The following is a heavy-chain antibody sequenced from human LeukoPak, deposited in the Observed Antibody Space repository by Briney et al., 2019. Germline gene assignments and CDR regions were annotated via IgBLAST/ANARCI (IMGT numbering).Heavy chain of an antibody. D-gene: IGHD2-15*01. Sequence: VASVKVSCKASGYTFCSYAMHWVRQAPGQGPEYMGWINTNAGNPTYAQGFTGRFVFSLDTSVSTAYLQISSLKAEDTAVYYCVSFDIGDYWGQGTLVTVSS. CDR3: VSFDIGDY. J-gene: IGHJ4*02. V-gene: IGHV7-4-1*02. CDR1: GYTFCSYA. CDR2: INTNAGNP.